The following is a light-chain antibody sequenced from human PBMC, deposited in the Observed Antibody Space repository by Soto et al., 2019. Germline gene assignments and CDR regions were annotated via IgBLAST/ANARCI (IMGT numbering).Light chain of an antibody. CDR3: NSYTTSHTLV. J-gene: IGLJ1*01. CDR1: SSDVGGYNY. V-gene: IGLV2-14*01. Sequence: QSVLTQPASVSGSPGQSITISCTGTSSDVGGYNYVSWYQQHPGKAPKLMIYDVTNRPSGVSDRFSGSKSGNTASLTISGLQAEDEAYYYCNSYTTSHTLVFGSGTKVTVL. CDR2: DVT.